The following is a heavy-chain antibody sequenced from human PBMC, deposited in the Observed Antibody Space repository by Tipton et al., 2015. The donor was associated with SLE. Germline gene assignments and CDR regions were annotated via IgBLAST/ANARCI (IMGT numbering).Heavy chain of an antibody. J-gene: IGHJ6*02. CDR2: IIPILGIA. CDR1: GGTFSSYT. Sequence: QVQLVQSGAEVKKPGSSVKVSCKASGGTFSSYTISWVRQAPGQGLEWMGRIIPILGIANYAQKFQGRVTITADKSTSTAYMELSSLRSEDTAVYYCARGGGYCGGDCYNGGMDVWGQGTTVTVSS. CDR3: ARGGGYCGGDCYNGGMDV. V-gene: IGHV1-69*02. D-gene: IGHD2-21*02.